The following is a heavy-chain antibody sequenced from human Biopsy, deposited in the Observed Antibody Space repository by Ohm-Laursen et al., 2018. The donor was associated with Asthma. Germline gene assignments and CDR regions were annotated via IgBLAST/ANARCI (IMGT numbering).Heavy chain of an antibody. Sequence: SETLSLTCTVSGVSIRSYYWTWIRQPPGKGLEWIGNIHYSGSTYSNPSLKSRVTISVDTSKKQNSLRLSSVIAADTAVYYCAGFCSGGNCPDLWGQGTLVTVSS. CDR2: IHYSGST. J-gene: IGHJ4*01. D-gene: IGHD2-15*01. CDR1: GVSIRSYY. V-gene: IGHV4-59*01. CDR3: AGFCSGGNCPDL.